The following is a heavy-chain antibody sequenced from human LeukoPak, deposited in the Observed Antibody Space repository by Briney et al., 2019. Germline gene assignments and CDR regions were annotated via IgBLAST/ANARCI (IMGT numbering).Heavy chain of an antibody. CDR2: ISWKSGSI. Sequence: GGSLRLSCAVSGFTFDDYAMHWVRPAPGKGLDWVAGISWKSGSIGYADSVKGRFTISRDNAKNVLYLEMNSLREQDTALYYCAKDLSAFLRQSLGGLDVWGQGTTVTVSS. D-gene: IGHD2/OR15-2a*01. J-gene: IGHJ6*02. CDR3: AKDLSAFLRQSLGGLDV. CDR1: GFTFDDYA. V-gene: IGHV3-9*01.